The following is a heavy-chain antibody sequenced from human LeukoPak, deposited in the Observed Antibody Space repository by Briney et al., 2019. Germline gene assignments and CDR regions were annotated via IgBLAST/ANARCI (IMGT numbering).Heavy chain of an antibody. V-gene: IGHV3-73*01. CDR3: TSLIRYYYDSSGYDFDY. CDR1: GFTFSGSA. D-gene: IGHD3-22*01. J-gene: IGHJ4*02. CDR2: IRCKANSYAT. Sequence: QPGGSLKLSCAASGFTFSGSAMHWVRQASGKGLEWVGRIRCKANSYATAYAASVKGRFTISRDDSKNTAYLQMNSLKTEDTAVYYCTSLIRYYYDSSGYDFDYWGQGTLVTVSS.